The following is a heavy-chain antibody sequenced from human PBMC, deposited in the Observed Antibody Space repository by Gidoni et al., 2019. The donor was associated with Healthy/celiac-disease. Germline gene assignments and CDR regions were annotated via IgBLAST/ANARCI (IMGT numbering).Heavy chain of an antibody. CDR2: ISGSGGST. V-gene: IGHV3-23*01. Sequence: EVQLLESGGGLVQPGGSLRLSCAASGFTFSSSAMSWVRQAPGKGLEWVSAISGSGGSTYYADSVKGRFTISRDNSKNTLYLQMNSLRAEDTAVYYCAKVGYDSSGYPYYYYGMDVWGQGTTVTVSS. D-gene: IGHD3-22*01. CDR1: GFTFSSSA. J-gene: IGHJ6*02. CDR3: AKVGYDSSGYPYYYYGMDV.